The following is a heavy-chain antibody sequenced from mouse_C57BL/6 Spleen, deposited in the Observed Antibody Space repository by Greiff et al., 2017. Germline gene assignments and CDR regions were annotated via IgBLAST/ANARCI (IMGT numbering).Heavy chain of an antibody. CDR3: ARSNWDVEAY. CDR2: IHPNSGST. D-gene: IGHD4-1*01. V-gene: IGHV1-64*01. CDR1: GYTFTSYC. J-gene: IGHJ4*01. Sequence: QVQLQQPGAELVKPGASVKLSCKASGYTFTSYCMHWVKQRPGQGLEWIGMIHPNSGSTNYNEKFKSKATLTVDTSSSTAYMQLSSLTSEDSAVYYCARSNWDVEAYWGQGTLVTDSS.